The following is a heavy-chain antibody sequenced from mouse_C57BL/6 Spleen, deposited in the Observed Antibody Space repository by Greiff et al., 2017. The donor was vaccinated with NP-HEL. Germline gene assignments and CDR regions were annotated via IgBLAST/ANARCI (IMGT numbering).Heavy chain of an antibody. D-gene: IGHD2-1*01. V-gene: IGHV5-6*01. CDR3: ARSGVNYAMDY. Sequence: VQLQQSGGDLVKPGGSLKLSCAASGFTFSSYGMSWVRQTPDKRLEWVATISSGGSYTYYPDSVKGRFTISRDNAKNTLYLQMSSLKSEDTAMYYCARSGVNYAMDYWGQGTSVTVSS. CDR1: GFTFSSYG. J-gene: IGHJ4*01. CDR2: ISSGGSYT.